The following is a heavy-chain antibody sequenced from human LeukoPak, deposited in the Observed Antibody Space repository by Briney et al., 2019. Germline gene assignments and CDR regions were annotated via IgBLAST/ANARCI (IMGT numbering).Heavy chain of an antibody. D-gene: IGHD3-22*01. CDR1: GFTFSSNP. CDR3: AEGGYNYYDSSGYYSSHFRF. V-gene: IGHV3-23*01. CDR2: ISYGGGST. Sequence: ETGGSLRLSCAASGFTFSSNPMSWVRQAPGKGLEWVSGISYGGGSTYYADSVKGRFTISRDNSKNTLYLQMNSLRAEDTAVYYCAEGGYNYYDSSGYYSSHFRFWGQGTLVTVSS. J-gene: IGHJ4*02.